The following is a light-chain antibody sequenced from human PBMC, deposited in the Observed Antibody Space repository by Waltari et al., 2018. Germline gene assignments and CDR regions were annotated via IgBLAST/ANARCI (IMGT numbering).Light chain of an antibody. CDR2: KAS. Sequence: DIQMTQSPSTLSASVGDRVTITCRARQSISSWLAWYQQKPGKAPKLLIYKASSLQSGVPSRFSGSVSGTEITLTISSLQPDDFATYYCQQYNSYPWTFGQGTKVEIK. V-gene: IGKV1-5*03. J-gene: IGKJ1*01. CDR3: QQYNSYPWT. CDR1: QSISSW.